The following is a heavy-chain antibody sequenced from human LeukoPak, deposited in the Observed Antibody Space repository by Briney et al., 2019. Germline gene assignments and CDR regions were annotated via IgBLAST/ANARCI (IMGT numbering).Heavy chain of an antibody. CDR1: GGSISSSSYY. CDR3: ARGPLEYYDFWSERSYYMDV. Sequence: SETLSLTCTVSGGSISSSSYYWGWIRQPPGKGLEWIGSIYYSGSTYYNPSLKSRVTISVDTSKNQFSLKLSSVTAADTAVYYCARGPLEYYDFWSERSYYMDVWGKGTTVTVSS. CDR2: IYYSGST. J-gene: IGHJ6*03. D-gene: IGHD3-3*01. V-gene: IGHV4-39*01.